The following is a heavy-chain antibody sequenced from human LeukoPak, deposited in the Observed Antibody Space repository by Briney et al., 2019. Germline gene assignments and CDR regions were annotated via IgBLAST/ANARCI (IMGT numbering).Heavy chain of an antibody. V-gene: IGHV1-18*04. CDR3: AIDTGCSSGWPLFDY. J-gene: IGHJ4*02. Sequence: ASVKVSCKASGYTFTSYGISWVRQAPGQGLEWMGWISAYNGNTNYAQKLQGRVTMTTDTSTSTAYMELRSLRSDDTAVYYCAIDTGCSSGWPLFDYWGQGTLVTVSS. CDR1: GYTFTSYG. CDR2: ISAYNGNT. D-gene: IGHD6-19*01.